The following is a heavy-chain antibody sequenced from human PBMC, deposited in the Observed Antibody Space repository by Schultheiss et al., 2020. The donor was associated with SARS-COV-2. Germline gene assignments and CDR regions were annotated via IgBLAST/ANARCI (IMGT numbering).Heavy chain of an antibody. CDR3: ARESLAVDGVGAFDI. Sequence: GGSLRLSCAASGFTFSSYSMNWVRQAPGKGLEWVANIKQDGSEKYYVDSVKGRFTISRDNAKNSLYLQMNSLRAEDTAVYYCARESLAVDGVGAFDIWGQGTMVTVSS. CDR2: IKQDGSEK. J-gene: IGHJ3*02. D-gene: IGHD6-19*01. V-gene: IGHV3-7*01. CDR1: GFTFSSYS.